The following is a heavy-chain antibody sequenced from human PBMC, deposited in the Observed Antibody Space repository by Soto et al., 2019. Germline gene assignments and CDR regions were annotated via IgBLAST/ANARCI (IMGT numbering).Heavy chain of an antibody. CDR1: DYTFTSYG. J-gene: IGHJ4*02. CDR3: ARVPAYCTTASCHDY. Sequence: QVQLVQSGTEVKKPGASVKVSCKTSDYTFTSYGVSWVGQSPGQGLEWMGLISAYNGNTDYAHRLQGRVTMTTDTSASTAYMGLRSLRSADTAMYYCARVPAYCTTASCHDYWGQGTLVTVSS. CDR2: ISAYNGNT. V-gene: IGHV1-18*01. D-gene: IGHD2-2*01.